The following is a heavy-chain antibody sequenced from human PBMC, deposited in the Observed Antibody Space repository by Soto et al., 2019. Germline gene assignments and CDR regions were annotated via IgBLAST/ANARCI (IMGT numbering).Heavy chain of an antibody. CDR1: GGTFSSYT. CDR2: IIPILGIA. D-gene: IGHD6-13*01. V-gene: IGHV1-69*04. J-gene: IGHJ6*03. CDR3: ARDREMTAAAYLGYYYSYMDV. Sequence: SVKVSCKASGGTFSSYTISWVRQAPGQGLEWMGRIIPILGIANYAQKFQGRVTITADKSTSTAYMELSSLRSEDTAVYYCARDREMTAAAYLGYYYSYMDVWGKGTTVTVSS.